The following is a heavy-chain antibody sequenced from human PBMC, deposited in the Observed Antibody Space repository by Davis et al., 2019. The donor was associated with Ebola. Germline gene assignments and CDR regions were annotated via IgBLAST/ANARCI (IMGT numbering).Heavy chain of an antibody. CDR2: INHSGST. CDR3: ARGRYYYDSSGYWTY. D-gene: IGHD3-22*01. V-gene: IGHV4-39*07. CDR1: DGSISSGDYY. J-gene: IGHJ4*02. Sequence: SETLSLTCTVSDGSISSGDYYWSWIRQPPGKGLEWIGEINHSGSTNYNPSLKSRVTISVDTSKNQFSLKLSSVTAADTAVYYCARGRYYYDSSGYWTYWGQGTLVTVSS.